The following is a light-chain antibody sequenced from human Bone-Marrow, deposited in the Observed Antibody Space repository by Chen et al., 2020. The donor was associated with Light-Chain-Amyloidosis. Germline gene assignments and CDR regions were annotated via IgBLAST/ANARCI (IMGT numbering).Light chain of an antibody. Sequence: SYELTQPPSVSVSPGQPARITCSGDDLPTKYAYWYQQKPGQAPVLVKHRDTERPSGISERFSGSSSGTTATLTISGDQAEDEADYHCQSADSSGTYEVIFGGGTKLTVL. V-gene: IGLV3-25*03. CDR1: DLPTKY. J-gene: IGLJ2*01. CDR2: RDT. CDR3: QSADSSGTYEVI.